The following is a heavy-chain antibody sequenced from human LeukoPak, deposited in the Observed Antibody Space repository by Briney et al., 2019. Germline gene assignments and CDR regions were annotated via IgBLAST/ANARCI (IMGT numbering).Heavy chain of an antibody. J-gene: IGHJ5*02. V-gene: IGHV3-48*01. Sequence: LPGGSLRLSCAASEFTFSSYSMNWVRQAPGKGLEWVSYITNSGNSKSYADSVKGRFIISRDNSKSTVFLQMNSLTAEDTALYFCAKDRLPRGAPGRGEHHNWFDPWGQGTLVTVSS. CDR1: EFTFSSYS. CDR2: ITNSGNSK. D-gene: IGHD6-13*01. CDR3: AKDRLPRGAPGRGEHHNWFDP.